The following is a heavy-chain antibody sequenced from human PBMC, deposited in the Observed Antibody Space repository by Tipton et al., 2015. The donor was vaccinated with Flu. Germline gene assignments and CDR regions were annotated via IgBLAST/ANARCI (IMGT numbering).Heavy chain of an antibody. D-gene: IGHD4/OR15-4a*01. CDR2: ISYNGSP. J-gene: IGHJ6*02. V-gene: IGHV4-59*01. CDR1: GASISNFC. CDR3: AKDDCGAGPFYNGMDV. Sequence: LRLSCSVSGASISNFCWSWIRQPPGKGLEWTAYISYNGSPNYHPSLKSRVTISVNTPKNEFSLSLTSVTGADTAVYYCAKDDCGAGPFYNGMDVWGQGTTVTVSS.